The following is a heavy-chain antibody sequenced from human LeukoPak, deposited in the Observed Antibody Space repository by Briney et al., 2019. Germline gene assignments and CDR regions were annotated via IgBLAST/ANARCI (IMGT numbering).Heavy chain of an antibody. CDR2: ISYDGSNK. J-gene: IGHJ4*02. CDR3: AKDGFGELLFPDY. V-gene: IGHV3-30*18. D-gene: IGHD3-10*01. CDR1: GFTFSSYG. Sequence: PGRSLRLSCAASGFTFSSYGMHWVRQAPGKGLEWVAVISYDGSNKYYADSVKGRFTISSDNSKNTLYLQMNSLRAEDTAVYYCAKDGFGELLFPDYWGQGTLVTVSS.